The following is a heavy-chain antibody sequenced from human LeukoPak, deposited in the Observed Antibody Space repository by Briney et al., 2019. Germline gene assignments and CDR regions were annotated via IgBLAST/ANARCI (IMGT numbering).Heavy chain of an antibody. V-gene: IGHV3-23*01. CDR2: TSGSGGDT. CDR1: GFTISSYS. D-gene: IGHD3-22*01. CDR3: AKGYESSRYSIDN. J-gene: IGHJ4*02. Sequence: GGSLRLSCAASGFTISSYSMTWVRQAPGKGLEWVSGTSGSGGDTYYADSVKGRFTISRDNSKNTLFLQMNSLRAEDTAVYYCAKGYESSRYSIDNWGQGILVTVSS.